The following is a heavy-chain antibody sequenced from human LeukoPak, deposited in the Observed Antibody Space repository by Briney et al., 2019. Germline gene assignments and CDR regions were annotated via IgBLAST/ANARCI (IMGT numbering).Heavy chain of an antibody. CDR3: ARGFGYYYYMDV. V-gene: IGHV6-1*01. D-gene: IGHD3-16*01. Sequence: SQTLSLTCAISGDSFPSNSAAWTWIRQSPSRGLEWLGRTYYRSKWYNDYAVSVKSRITINPDTSKNQFSLQLNSVTPEDTAVYYCARGFGYYYYMDVWGKGTTVTVSS. J-gene: IGHJ6*03. CDR1: GDSFPSNSAA. CDR2: TYYRSKWYN.